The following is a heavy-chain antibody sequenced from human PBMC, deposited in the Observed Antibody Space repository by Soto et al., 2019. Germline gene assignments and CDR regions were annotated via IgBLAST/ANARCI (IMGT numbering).Heavy chain of an antibody. CDR1: GYSFTSYW. CDR3: ARQHQLLFRAFDI. Sequence: WGSRKHSCKGSGYSFTSYWISWVRHMPGKGLEWMGRIDASDSYTNYSPSFQGHVTTSADKSISAAYLQRSSLTASDTSMYYGARQHQLLFRAFDIRGQGAMVT. CDR2: IDASDSYT. V-gene: IGHV5-10-1*01. D-gene: IGHD2-2*01. J-gene: IGHJ3*02.